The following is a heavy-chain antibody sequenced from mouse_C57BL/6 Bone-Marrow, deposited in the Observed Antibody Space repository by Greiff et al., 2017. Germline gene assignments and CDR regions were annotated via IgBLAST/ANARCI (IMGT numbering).Heavy chain of an antibody. V-gene: IGHV5-4*03. CDR3: ARGRLRRGDYFDY. J-gene: IGHJ2*01. Sequence: DVKLVESGGGLVKPGGSLKLSCAASGFTFSSYAMSWVRQTPEKRLEWVATISDGGSYTYYPDNVKGRFTISRDNAKNNLYLQMSHLKSEDTAMYYCARGRLRRGDYFDYWGQGTTLTVSS. D-gene: IGHD2-4*01. CDR1: GFTFSSYA. CDR2: ISDGGSYT.